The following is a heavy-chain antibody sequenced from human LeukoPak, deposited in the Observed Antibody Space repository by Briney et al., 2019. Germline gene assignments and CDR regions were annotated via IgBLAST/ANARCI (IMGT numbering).Heavy chain of an antibody. CDR2: ISYDGSNK. J-gene: IGHJ3*02. CDR3: ARDISSSWWGGAFDI. D-gene: IGHD6-13*01. Sequence: GGSLRLSCAASGFTFSSYAMHWVRQAPGKALEWVAVISYDGSNKYCADSVKGRFTISRDISKNTLYLQMNSLRAEDTAVYYCARDISSSWWGGAFDIWGQGTMVTVSS. V-gene: IGHV3-30*04. CDR1: GFTFSSYA.